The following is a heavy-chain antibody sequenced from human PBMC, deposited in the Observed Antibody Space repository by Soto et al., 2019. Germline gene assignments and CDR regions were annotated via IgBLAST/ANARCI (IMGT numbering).Heavy chain of an antibody. CDR1: GGSFSGYY. CDR2: INHSGST. V-gene: IGHV4-34*01. Sequence: PSETLSHTCAVYGGSFSGYYWSGIRQPSGKGLEWIGEINHSGSTNYNPSLKSRVTISVDTSKNQFYLTLSYVTAADTAVYYCARGRNVIAARPRPDYGMDVWGQGTTVT. CDR3: ARGRNVIAARPRPDYGMDV. D-gene: IGHD6-6*01. J-gene: IGHJ6*02.